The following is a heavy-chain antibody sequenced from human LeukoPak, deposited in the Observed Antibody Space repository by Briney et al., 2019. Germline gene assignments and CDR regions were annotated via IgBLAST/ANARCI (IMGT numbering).Heavy chain of an antibody. CDR2: ISYDGSNK. CDR3: AKSGQQLVHSYFDY. V-gene: IGHV3-30*18. Sequence: PGRSLRLSCAASGFTFSSYGMHWVRQAPGKGLEWVAVISYDGSNKYYADSVKGRFTISRDNSKNTLYLQMNSLRAEDTVVYYCAKSGQQLVHSYFDYWGQGTLVTVSS. D-gene: IGHD6-13*01. J-gene: IGHJ4*02. CDR1: GFTFSSYG.